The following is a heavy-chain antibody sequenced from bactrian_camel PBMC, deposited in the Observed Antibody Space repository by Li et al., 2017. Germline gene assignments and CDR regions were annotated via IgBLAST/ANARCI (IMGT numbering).Heavy chain of an antibody. CDR1: GHSRGSNC. CDR3: AADLASAAYCLSSGRIA. CDR2: IRRDGGET. Sequence: HVQLVESGGGSAQAGGSLRLSCKVSGHSRGSNCVGWYRLPPGRAPAEREGTAAIRRDGGETWYAASVKGRFTISRDNAKNTLDLQMDHLEPEDTGMYYCAADLASAAYCLSSGRIAWGQGTQVTVS. J-gene: IGHJ6*01. V-gene: IGHV3S45*01. D-gene: IGHD3*01.